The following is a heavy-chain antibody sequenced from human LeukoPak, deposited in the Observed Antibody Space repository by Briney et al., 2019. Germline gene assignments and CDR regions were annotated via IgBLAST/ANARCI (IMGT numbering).Heavy chain of an antibody. CDR2: ISAYNGNT. D-gene: IGHD1-7*01. Sequence: ASVKVSCKASGYTFTSYGISWVRQAPGQGLEWMGWISAYNGNTNYAQKLQGRVTMTTDTSTSTAYMELSSLRSEDTAVYYRARIFGTTSRYYYYMDVWGKGTTVTVSS. J-gene: IGHJ6*03. CDR3: ARIFGTTSRYYYYMDV. V-gene: IGHV1-18*01. CDR1: GYTFTSYG.